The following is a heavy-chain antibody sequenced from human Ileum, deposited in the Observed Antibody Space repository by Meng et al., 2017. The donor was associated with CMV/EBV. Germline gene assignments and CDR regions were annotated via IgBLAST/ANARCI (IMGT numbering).Heavy chain of an antibody. CDR2: IYWDDDK. J-gene: IGHJ4*02. V-gene: IGHV2-5*02. CDR3: VHRRDYSGNWNGGSVDF. D-gene: IGHD1-1*01. Sequence: LTSSQVGVGWNRQPTGKALEWLVFIYWDDDKRYSPSLKSRLTITKDAPKNQVVLTMTNMGPADTATYHCVHRRDYSGNWNGGSVDFWGQGALVTVSS. CDR1: LTSSQVG.